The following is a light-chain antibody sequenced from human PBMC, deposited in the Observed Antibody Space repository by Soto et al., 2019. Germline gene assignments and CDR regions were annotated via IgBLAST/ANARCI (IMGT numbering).Light chain of an antibody. CDR2: STN. J-gene: IGLJ2*01. CDR3: GLYMGRGISV. CDR1: SGSVSTSYY. V-gene: IGLV8-61*01. Sequence: QTVVTQEPSFSVSPGGTVTLTCGLSSGSVSTSYYPNWYQQTPGQAPRTLIYSTNTRSSGVPDRFSGSILGNKAALTITGAQADDESDYDCGLYMGRGISVFGGGTKVTVL.